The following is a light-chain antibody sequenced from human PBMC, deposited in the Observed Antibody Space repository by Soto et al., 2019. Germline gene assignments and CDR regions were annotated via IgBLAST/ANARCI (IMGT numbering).Light chain of an antibody. CDR1: SSDDGGYNY. CDR3: SSYTSSGTLVV. V-gene: IGLV2-14*01. CDR2: DVS. Sequence: QSALTQPASVSGSPGQSITISCTGTSSDDGGYNYVSWYQQHPGKAPKLMIYDVSNRPSGVSNRFSGSNSGNTASLTISGLQAEDEADYYCSSYTSSGTLVVFGGGTKVTVL. J-gene: IGLJ2*01.